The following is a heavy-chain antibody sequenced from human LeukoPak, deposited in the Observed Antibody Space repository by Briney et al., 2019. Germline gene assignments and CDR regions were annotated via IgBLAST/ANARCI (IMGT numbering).Heavy chain of an antibody. CDR3: AREPPYSGSEEGGLGY. D-gene: IGHD1-26*01. V-gene: IGHV1-69*13. Sequence: ASVKASCKASGGTFSSYAISWVRQAPGHGLEWMGGIIPIFGTANYAQKFQGRVTITADESTSTAYMELSSLRSEDTAVYSCAREPPYSGSEEGGLGYWGQGTLVTVSS. J-gene: IGHJ4*02. CDR1: GGTFSSYA. CDR2: IIPIFGTA.